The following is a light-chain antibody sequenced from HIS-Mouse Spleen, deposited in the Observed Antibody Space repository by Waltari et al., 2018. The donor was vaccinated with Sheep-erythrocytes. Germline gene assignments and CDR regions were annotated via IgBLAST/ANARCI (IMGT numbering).Light chain of an antibody. CDR2: GVS. CDR3: CSYAGSYNHV. V-gene: IGLV2-11*01. Sequence: QSALTQPRSVSGSPGQSVTISCTGTSSDVGGYNYVSWYQQPPGKAPKLRIYGVSKRPAGVPDRYSGSKSGNSAALPISWLQAEDEADYYCCSYAGSYNHVFATGTKVTVL. J-gene: IGLJ1*01. CDR1: SSDVGGYNY.